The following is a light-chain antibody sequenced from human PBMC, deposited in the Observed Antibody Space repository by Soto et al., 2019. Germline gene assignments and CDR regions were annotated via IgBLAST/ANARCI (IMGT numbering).Light chain of an antibody. CDR1: QSVNSNY. Sequence: EIVLTQSPGTLSLSPGESATLSCRASQSVNSNYLAWYQHKPGQAPRLLIYGAFARATGIPDRFSGRGSGTDFTLTISRLEPEDFALYYCQYYGNSHPGFTFGPGTKVDIK. J-gene: IGKJ3*01. CDR2: GAF. V-gene: IGKV3-20*01. CDR3: QYYGNSHPGFT.